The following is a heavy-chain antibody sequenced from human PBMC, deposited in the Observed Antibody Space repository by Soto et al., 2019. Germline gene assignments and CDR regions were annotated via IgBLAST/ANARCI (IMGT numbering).Heavy chain of an antibody. CDR3: VRDTPHNCFDP. Sequence: PGGSLRLSCAASGFTFSSQPMSWVRQAPGKGLEWVAAIAESGGGAAYVGSVEGRFTISRDNVKNMLYLQMNSLRVEGTAVYYCVRDTPHNCFDPWGQGTLVTVSS. V-gene: IGHV3-23*01. CDR2: IAESGGGA. CDR1: GFTFSSQP. J-gene: IGHJ5*02.